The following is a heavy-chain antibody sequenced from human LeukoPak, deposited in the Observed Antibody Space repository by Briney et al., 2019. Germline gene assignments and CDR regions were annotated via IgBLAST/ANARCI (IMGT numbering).Heavy chain of an antibody. D-gene: IGHD2-21*01. CDR2: IYSGGST. CDR3: ARGIVVVIAKLDY. CDR1: GFTVSSNY. V-gene: IGHV3-53*01. Sequence: GGSLRLSCAASGFTVSSNYMSWVRQAPGKGLEWVSVIYSGGSTYYADSVKGRFTISRDNSKNTLYLQMNSLRAEDTAVYYCARGIVVVIAKLDYWGQGTLVTVSS. J-gene: IGHJ4*02.